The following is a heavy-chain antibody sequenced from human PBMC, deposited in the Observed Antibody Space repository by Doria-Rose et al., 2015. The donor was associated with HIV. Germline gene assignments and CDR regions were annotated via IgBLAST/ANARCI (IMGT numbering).Heavy chain of an antibody. D-gene: IGHD6-13*01. Sequence: ESGPVLVKPTETLTLTCTVSGVSLSSPGMGVSWIRQPPGKALEWLANIFSDEGRSYKTSLKSRLTISRGTSKSQVVLTMTDMDPVDTATYYCARIKSSRWYHKYYFDFWGRGTLVIVSA. CDR2: IFSDEGR. CDR1: GVSLSSPGMG. J-gene: IGHJ4*02. CDR3: ARIKSSRWYHKYYFDF. V-gene: IGHV2-26*01.